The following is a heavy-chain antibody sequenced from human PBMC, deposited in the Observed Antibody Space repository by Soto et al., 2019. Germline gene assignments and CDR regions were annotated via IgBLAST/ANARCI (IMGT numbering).Heavy chain of an antibody. CDR3: AKYTYFYDTSGYYIFDY. V-gene: IGHV3-30*18. CDR1: GFAFSSYG. Sequence: QVQLVESGGGVVQAGRSLILSCAASGFAFSSYGIHWVRQAPGKGLEWVAGISYDGSNEHYTDSVKGRFTISRDNSKNTLYLQMNSLRAEDTDVYYCAKYTYFYDTSGYYIFDYWGQGTLVTVSS. J-gene: IGHJ4*02. D-gene: IGHD3-22*01. CDR2: ISYDGSNE.